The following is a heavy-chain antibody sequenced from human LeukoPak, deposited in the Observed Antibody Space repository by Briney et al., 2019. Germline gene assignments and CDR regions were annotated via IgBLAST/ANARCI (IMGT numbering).Heavy chain of an antibody. CDR1: GGSISSGGYY. J-gene: IGHJ4*02. CDR2: IYYSGST. V-gene: IGHV4-31*03. Sequence: SETLSLTCTVSGGSISSGGYYWSWIRQHPGKGLEWIGYIYYSGSTYYNPSLKSRVTISVDTSKNQFPLKLSSVTAADTAVYYCARVVAAAGTSDYWGQGTLVTVSS. D-gene: IGHD6-13*01. CDR3: ARVVAAAGTSDY.